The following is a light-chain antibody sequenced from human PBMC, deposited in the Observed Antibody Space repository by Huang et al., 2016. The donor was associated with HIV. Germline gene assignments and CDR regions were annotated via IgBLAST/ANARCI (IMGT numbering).Light chain of an antibody. V-gene: IGKV1-39*01. CDR3: QQGYSALIT. J-gene: IGKJ5*01. CDR2: SAS. Sequence: DILLTQSPSSLAASVGDRVTITCRASQNINTYLNWYQQKTGEAPNLLIHSASNLQTGVPSRFSGSGSGTDFTLTINSRQPEDSATYYCQQGYSALITFGQGTRL. CDR1: QNINTY.